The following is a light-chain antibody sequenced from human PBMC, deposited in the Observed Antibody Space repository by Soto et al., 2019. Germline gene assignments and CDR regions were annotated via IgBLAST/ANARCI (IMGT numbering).Light chain of an antibody. Sequence: AIQMTQSPFSLSASVGDRVTITCRASQGIGNDLDWYQQKPGRAPNLLIYAASNLQSGVPSRFSGSRSGTDFTLTISSLQPEDSAIYYCLQNFNYPYTFGQGTKLEIK. CDR1: QGIGND. J-gene: IGKJ2*01. CDR2: AAS. V-gene: IGKV1-6*01. CDR3: LQNFNYPYT.